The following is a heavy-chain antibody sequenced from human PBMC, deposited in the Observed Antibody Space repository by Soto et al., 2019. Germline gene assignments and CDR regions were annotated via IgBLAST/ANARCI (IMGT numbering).Heavy chain of an antibody. J-gene: IGHJ4*02. CDR3: ARDRRFGAADGTVDY. Sequence: QVQLQESGPGLVKPSQTLSLTCTVSGGSISSGGYYWSWILQPPGKGLEWIGYTYYSGSTYYNPSLKSRVTIAVNTPKNQFSLKLSSVTAADTAVYYCARDRRFGAADGTVDYWGQGTLVTVSS. CDR1: GGSISSGGYY. D-gene: IGHD6-13*01. CDR2: TYYSGST. V-gene: IGHV4-30-4*01.